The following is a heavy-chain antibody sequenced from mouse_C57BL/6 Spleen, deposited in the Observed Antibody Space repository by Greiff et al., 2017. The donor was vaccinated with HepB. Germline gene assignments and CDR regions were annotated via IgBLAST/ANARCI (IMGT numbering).Heavy chain of an antibody. CDR2: IRNQANGYTT. D-gene: IGHD2-1*01. V-gene: IGHV7-3*01. CDR3: ARYIHYGNLFDY. CDR1: GFTFTDYY. J-gene: IGHJ2*01. Sequence: EVKLMESGGDLVQPGGSLSLSCAASGFTFTDYYMSWVRQPPGQALEWLGCIRNQANGYTTEYSASVKGRFTISRANSQSILYLQMNALRAEDSATYYGARYIHYGNLFDYWGQGTTLTVSS.